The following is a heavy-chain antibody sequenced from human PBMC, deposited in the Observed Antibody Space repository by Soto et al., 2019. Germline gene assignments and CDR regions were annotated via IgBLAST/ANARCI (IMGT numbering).Heavy chain of an antibody. J-gene: IGHJ3*02. D-gene: IGHD3-22*01. CDR3: AIPAEDSGYYGDAFDI. CDR1: GGTFSSYA. CDR2: IIPIFGTA. Sequence: QVQLVQSGAEVKKPGSSVKVSCKASGGTFSSYAISWVRQAPGQGLEWMGGIIPIFGTANYAQKFQGRVTITADVSTSLADMELSSLISEDTAVYYCAIPAEDSGYYGDAFDIWGQGTMVTGSS. V-gene: IGHV1-69*01.